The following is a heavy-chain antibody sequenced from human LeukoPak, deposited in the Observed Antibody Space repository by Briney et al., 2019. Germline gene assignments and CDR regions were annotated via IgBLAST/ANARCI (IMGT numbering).Heavy chain of an antibody. CDR3: ARIRGSGSYPFDY. Sequence: ASVKVSCKASGGTFSSYAISWVRQAPGQRLEWMGGIIPIFGTANYAQKFQGRVTITADESTSTAYMELSSLRSEDTAVYYCARIRGSGSYPFDYWGQGTLVTVSS. V-gene: IGHV1-69*13. D-gene: IGHD3-10*01. CDR1: GGTFSSYA. CDR2: IIPIFGTA. J-gene: IGHJ4*02.